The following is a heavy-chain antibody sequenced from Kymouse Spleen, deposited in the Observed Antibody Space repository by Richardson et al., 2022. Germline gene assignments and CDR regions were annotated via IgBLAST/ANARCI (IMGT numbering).Heavy chain of an antibody. CDR3: AGSTYYDFWSGYYYYYYGMDV. D-gene: IGHD3-3*01. Sequence: QVQLQQWGAGLLKPSETLSLTCAVYGGSFSGYYWSWIRQPPGKGLEWIGEINHSGSTNYNPSLKSRVTISVDTSKNQFSLKLSSVTAADTAVYYCAGSTYYDFWSGYYYYYYGMDVWGQGTTVTVSS. V-gene: IGHV4-34*01. CDR1: GGSFSGYY. J-gene: IGHJ6*02. CDR2: INHSGST.